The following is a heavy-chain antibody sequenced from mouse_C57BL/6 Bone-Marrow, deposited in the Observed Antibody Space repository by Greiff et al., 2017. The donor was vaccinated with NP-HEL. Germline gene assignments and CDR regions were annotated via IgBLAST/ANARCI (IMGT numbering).Heavy chain of an antibody. Sequence: VQLQQSGPELVKPGASVKISCKASGYTFTDYYMNWVKQSHGKSLEWIGDINPNNGGTSYNQKFKGKATLTVDKSSSTAYMELRSLTSEDSAVYYCARGDSSGCAMDYWGQGTSVTVSS. CDR1: GYTFTDYY. CDR3: ARGDSSGCAMDY. V-gene: IGHV1-26*01. CDR2: INPNNGGT. D-gene: IGHD3-2*02. J-gene: IGHJ4*01.